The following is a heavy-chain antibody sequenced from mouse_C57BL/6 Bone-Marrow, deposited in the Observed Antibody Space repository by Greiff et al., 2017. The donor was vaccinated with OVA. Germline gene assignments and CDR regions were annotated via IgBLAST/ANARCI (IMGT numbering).Heavy chain of an antibody. V-gene: IGHV1-42*01. CDR1: GYSFTGYY. D-gene: IGHD1-1*01. J-gene: IGHJ1*03. Sequence: VQLKQSGPELVKPGASVKISCKASGYSFTGYYMNWVKQSPEKSLEWIGEINPSTGGTTYNQKFKAKATLTVDKSSSTAYMQLKSLTSEDSAVYYCARRRDYYGSSRFDVWGTGTTVTVSS. CDR2: INPSTGGT. CDR3: ARRRDYYGSSRFDV.